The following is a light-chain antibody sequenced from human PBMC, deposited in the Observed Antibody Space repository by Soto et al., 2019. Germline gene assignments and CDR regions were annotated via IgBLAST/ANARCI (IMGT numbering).Light chain of an antibody. Sequence: EIVMTQSPATLSVSPGESATLSCRASQSVSSNLAWYQQKPGQAPRLLIYGASTRATGIPARFSGSGSGTEFTLTISSLQSEDFAVYYCQQYYKWPPLTFGGGTKVEIK. CDR3: QQYYKWPPLT. V-gene: IGKV3-15*01. J-gene: IGKJ4*01. CDR1: QSVSSN. CDR2: GAS.